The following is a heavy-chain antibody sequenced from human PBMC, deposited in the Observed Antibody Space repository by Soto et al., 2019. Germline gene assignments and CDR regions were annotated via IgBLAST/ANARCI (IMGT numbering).Heavy chain of an antibody. CDR2: ISGSGGST. V-gene: IGHV3-23*01. D-gene: IGHD1-26*01. J-gene: IGHJ4*02. CDR1: GFTFSSYA. CDR3: AKRASGSDFDY. Sequence: EVQLLESGGGLVQPGGSLRLSCAASGFTFSSYAMNWVRQAPGKGLEWVSVISGSGGSTYYADSVKGRFTISRDNSKNTLYLQRKSLGAGDTAVYYCAKRASGSDFDYWGQGTLVTVSS.